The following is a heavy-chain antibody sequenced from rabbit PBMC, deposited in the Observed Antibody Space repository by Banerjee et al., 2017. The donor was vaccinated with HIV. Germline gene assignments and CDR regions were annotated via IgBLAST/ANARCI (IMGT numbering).Heavy chain of an antibody. CDR3: ARGNDGVSGSNL. CDR2: IDTGSSGTT. J-gene: IGHJ4*01. Sequence: QEQLVESGGDLVQPEGSLTLTCKASGLDFSSSYWICWVRQAPGKGLEWIACIDTGSSGTTYYANWAKGRFTISKTSSTAVTLQMTSLTAADTATYFCARGNDGVSGSNLWGQGTLVTVS. CDR1: GLDFSSSYW. V-gene: IGHV1S45*01. D-gene: IGHD1-1*01.